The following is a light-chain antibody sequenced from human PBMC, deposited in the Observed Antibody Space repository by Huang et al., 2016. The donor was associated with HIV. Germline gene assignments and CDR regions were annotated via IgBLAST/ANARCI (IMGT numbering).Light chain of an antibody. CDR2: AAS. CDR1: QSVSSN. J-gene: IGKJ1*01. V-gene: IGKV3-15*01. CDR3: QQYNNWPRT. Sequence: EIVMTQSPATLSVSPGERATLSCRARQSVSSNLAWYQQKPGQAPRRLIYAASTRATGIPARFSGSGSGTEFTLTISSLQSEDFAVYYCQQYNNWPRTFGQGTKVEIK.